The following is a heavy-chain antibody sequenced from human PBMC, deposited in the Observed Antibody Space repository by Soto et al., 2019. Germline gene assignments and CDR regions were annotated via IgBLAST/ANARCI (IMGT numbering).Heavy chain of an antibody. CDR2: TRDKAHSYTT. D-gene: IGHD6-13*01. Sequence: EGSLRLSCAASGFIFSDHYMDWVLQAPWKGLEWVGRTRDKAHSYTTEYAASVKGRFIISRDDSKNSLFLQMNSLKTEDTAVYYCARVRSSSWGLDAFDIWGQGTIVTVSS. V-gene: IGHV3-72*01. J-gene: IGHJ3*02. CDR1: GFIFSDHY. CDR3: ARVRSSSWGLDAFDI.